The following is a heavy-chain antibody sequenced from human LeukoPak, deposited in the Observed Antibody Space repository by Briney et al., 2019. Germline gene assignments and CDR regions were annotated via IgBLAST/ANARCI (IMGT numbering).Heavy chain of an antibody. D-gene: IGHD1-7*01. CDR1: GGPISSTSYY. Sequence: PSETLSLTCTVSGGPISSTSYYWGWIRQPPGKGLEWIGTIYYNGATYYTPSLKSRVTMSVDTSKNQFSLKLTSVAAADTAVYYCAKDKANYGPGTRIDYWGQGTLVTVSS. V-gene: IGHV4-39*07. CDR3: AKDKANYGPGTRIDY. J-gene: IGHJ4*02. CDR2: IYYNGAT.